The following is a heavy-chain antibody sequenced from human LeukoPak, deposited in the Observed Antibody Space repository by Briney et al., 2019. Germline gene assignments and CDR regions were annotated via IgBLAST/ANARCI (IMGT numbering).Heavy chain of an antibody. V-gene: IGHV3-43*02. J-gene: IGHJ4*02. Sequence: GGALRLSGAASGFTFHNYAIHWVRQAPGNGLDWVSLTSGDGITTYFADYVKGRFTISRDNSKSSLFLQMNSLRTEDTALYYCARDHVYGGADYWGQGTLVTVSS. CDR2: TSGDGITT. D-gene: IGHD5/OR15-5a*01. CDR3: ARDHVYGGADY. CDR1: GFTFHNYA.